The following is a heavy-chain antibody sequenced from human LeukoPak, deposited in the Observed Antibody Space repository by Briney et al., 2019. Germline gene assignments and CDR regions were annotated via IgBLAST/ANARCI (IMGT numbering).Heavy chain of an antibody. J-gene: IGHJ5*02. Sequence: GGSLRLSCAGSGFTLSSYAMSWVRQAPGKGLEWVSAISGSGGSTYYADSVKGRFTISRDNSENTLYLQMNSLRADDTAVYYCAKPDWNPDHWGQGTLVTVSS. CDR3: AKPDWNPDH. CDR2: ISGSGGST. V-gene: IGHV3-23*01. D-gene: IGHD1-1*01. CDR1: GFTLSSYA.